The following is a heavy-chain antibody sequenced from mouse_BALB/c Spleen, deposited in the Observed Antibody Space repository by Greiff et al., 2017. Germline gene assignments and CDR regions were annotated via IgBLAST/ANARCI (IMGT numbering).Heavy chain of an antibody. CDR3: ARHITTVKAMDY. J-gene: IGHJ4*01. D-gene: IGHD1-1*01. Sequence: EVKLVESGGGLVQPGGSLKLSCAASGFTFSSYTMSWVRQTPEKRLEWVAYISNGGGSTYYPDTVKGRFTISRDNAKNTLYLQMSSLKSEDTAMYYCARHITTVKAMDYWGQGTSVTVSS. V-gene: IGHV5-12-2*01. CDR2: ISNGGGST. CDR1: GFTFSSYT.